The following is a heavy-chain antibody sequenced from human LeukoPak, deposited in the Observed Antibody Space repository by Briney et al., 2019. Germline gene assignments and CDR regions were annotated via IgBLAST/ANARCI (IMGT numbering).Heavy chain of an antibody. J-gene: IGHJ4*02. Sequence: ASVKVSCKASGYTFTSYGISWVRQAPGQGLEWMGWISAYNGNTNYAQKLQGRVTMTTDTSTSTAYMELRSLRSDDTAVYYCARDGSSDSTYYYYDSSGWVYWGQGTLVTVSS. CDR2: ISAYNGNT. CDR3: ARDGSSDSTYYYYDSSGWVY. V-gene: IGHV1-18*01. D-gene: IGHD3-22*01. CDR1: GYTFTSYG.